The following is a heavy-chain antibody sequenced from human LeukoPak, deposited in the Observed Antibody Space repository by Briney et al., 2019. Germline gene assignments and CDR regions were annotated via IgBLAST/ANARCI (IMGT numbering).Heavy chain of an antibody. CDR2: ISPSGSSV. Sequence: PGGSLRLSCEASGFTFSAYEFNWVRQAPGKGLEWVSYISPSGSSVYYADSVKGRFTISRDDAKNSVYLQMNSLRAEDTALYYCARETSHCGGDCYDYWGQGALVTVSS. V-gene: IGHV3-48*03. CDR1: GFTFSAYE. D-gene: IGHD2-21*02. J-gene: IGHJ4*02. CDR3: ARETSHCGGDCYDY.